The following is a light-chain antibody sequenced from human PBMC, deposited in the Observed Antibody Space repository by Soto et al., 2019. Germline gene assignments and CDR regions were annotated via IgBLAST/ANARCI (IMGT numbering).Light chain of an antibody. Sequence: IPMTQSRSSLSASVGDRATITCRASQTITTYLNWYQQIPGKAPKSLIYAASNLQSGVPSRFSGSGSGTDFTLTITTLQPEDFATYYCQQSYGTPITFCQGTRLEI. CDR1: QTITTY. CDR3: QQSYGTPIT. J-gene: IGKJ5*01. V-gene: IGKV1-39*01. CDR2: AAS.